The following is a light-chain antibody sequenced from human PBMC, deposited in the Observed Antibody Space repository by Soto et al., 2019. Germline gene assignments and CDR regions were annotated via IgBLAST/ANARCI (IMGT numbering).Light chain of an antibody. Sequence: EIVLTQSPGTLSLSPGERATISCRASQSVSSSYLAWYQQKSGQAPRLLIYGASSRATGIPDRFSGSGSGTDITLTIRGPEPEDFAVYYCQQYGNSPYTFGQGTKLEIK. CDR3: QQYGNSPYT. CDR2: GAS. CDR1: QSVSSSY. V-gene: IGKV3-20*01. J-gene: IGKJ2*01.